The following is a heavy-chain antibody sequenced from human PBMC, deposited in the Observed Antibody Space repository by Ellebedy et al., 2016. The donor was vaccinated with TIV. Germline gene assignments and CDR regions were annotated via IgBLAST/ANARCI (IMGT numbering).Heavy chain of an antibody. V-gene: IGHV1-18*01. CDR3: ARGAMALS. D-gene: IGHD5-24*01. Sequence: AASVKVSCKASGYSFTSHGITWVRQAPGQGLQWMGWVTAYNRDTYYAQNFQGRVTFTTDTSSSTAYLELRSLTSNDTGVYYCARGAMALSWGQGTLGTVSS. CDR1: GYSFTSHG. CDR2: VTAYNRDT. J-gene: IGHJ5*02.